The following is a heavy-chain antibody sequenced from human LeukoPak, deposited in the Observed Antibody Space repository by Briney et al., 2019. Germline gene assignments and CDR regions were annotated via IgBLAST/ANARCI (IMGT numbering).Heavy chain of an antibody. CDR3: AREYYYDSSGYRGYYYGMDV. V-gene: IGHV1-69*04. J-gene: IGHJ6*02. CDR1: GGTFSNHA. Sequence: GASVKVSCKTSGGTFSNHAININWVRQAPGQGLEWMGRIIPILGIANYAQKFQGRVTITADKSTSTAYMELSSLRSEDTAVYYCAREYYYDSSGYRGYYYGMDVWGQGTTVTVSS. CDR2: IIPILGIA. D-gene: IGHD3-22*01.